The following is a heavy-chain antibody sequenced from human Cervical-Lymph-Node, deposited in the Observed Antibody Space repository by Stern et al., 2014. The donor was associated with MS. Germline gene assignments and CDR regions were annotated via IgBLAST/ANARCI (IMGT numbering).Heavy chain of an antibody. CDR2: ISSNNGNT. D-gene: IGHD2-15*01. CDR1: GYTFTSYG. V-gene: IGHV1-18*01. J-gene: IGHJ3*02. CDR3: ARGLLGSENAFDI. Sequence: VQLADSGAEVKKPGASVKGCCKASGYTFTSYGISWGRQAPGQGLGWMGWISSNNGNTNYTQMLQCRVTMTTDTSTSTAYMELRSLRSDDTAVYYCARGLLGSENAFDIGGQGTMVTVSS.